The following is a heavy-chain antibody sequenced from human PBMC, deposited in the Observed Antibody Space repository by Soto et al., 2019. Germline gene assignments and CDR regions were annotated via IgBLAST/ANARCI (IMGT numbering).Heavy chain of an antibody. D-gene: IGHD1-1*01. CDR3: ATVASTHFDS. Sequence: QVQLQQSGPGLLKPSETLSLTCTVSGGSISSPSYNWGWVRQPPGKGPEWIGSFFYGGRTHYSPSLESRLSIPGDTARRRVSLILTSVTAADTAVYYCATVASTHFDSWGQGALVVVSS. CDR2: FFYGGRT. V-gene: IGHV4-39*01. CDR1: GGSISSPSYN. J-gene: IGHJ4*02.